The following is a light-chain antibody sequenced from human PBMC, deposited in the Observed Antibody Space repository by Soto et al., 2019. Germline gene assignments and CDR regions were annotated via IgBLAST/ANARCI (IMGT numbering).Light chain of an antibody. V-gene: IGLV2-14*01. CDR2: DVT. Sequence: QSALTQPAFVSGSPGQSITISCTGTNSDVGGYNFASWYQQHPGKVPKLMIYDVTNRPSGVSNRFSGSKSGNTASLTISGLQAEDEADYYCSSYTSSSTLVFGTGTKVTVL. CDR1: NSDVGGYNF. CDR3: SSYTSSSTLV. J-gene: IGLJ1*01.